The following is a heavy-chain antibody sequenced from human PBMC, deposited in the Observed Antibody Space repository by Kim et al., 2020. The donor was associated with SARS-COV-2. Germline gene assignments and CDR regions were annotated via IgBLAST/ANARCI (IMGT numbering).Heavy chain of an antibody. V-gene: IGHV3-11*03. CDR2: ISSSSSYT. CDR1: GFTFSDYY. J-gene: IGHJ4*02. CDR3: ARITVPYPYYFDY. D-gene: IGHD4-17*01. Sequence: GGSLRLSCAASGFTFSDYYMSWIRQAPGKGLEWVSYISSSSSYTNYADSVKGRFTISRDNAKNSLYLQMNSLRAEDTAVYYCARITVPYPYYFDYWGQGTLVTVSS.